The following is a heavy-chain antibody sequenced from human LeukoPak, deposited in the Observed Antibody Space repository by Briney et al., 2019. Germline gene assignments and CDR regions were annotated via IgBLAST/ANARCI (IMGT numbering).Heavy chain of an antibody. CDR1: GFTFSSYG. CDR2: IRYDGSNK. CDR3: ANDGDLSSSSDDAFDI. D-gene: IGHD6-13*01. V-gene: IGHV3-30*02. Sequence: GGPLRLSCAASGFTFSSYGMHWVRQAPGKGLEWVAFIRYDGSNKYYADSVKGRFTISRDNSKNTLYLQMNSLRAEDTAVYYCANDGDLSSSSDDAFDIWGQGTMVTVSS. J-gene: IGHJ3*02.